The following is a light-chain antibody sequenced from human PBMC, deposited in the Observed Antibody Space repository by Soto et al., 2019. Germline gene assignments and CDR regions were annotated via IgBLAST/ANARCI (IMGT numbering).Light chain of an antibody. CDR3: QQHSHWPPWT. V-gene: IGKV1-39*01. CDR1: QTISTY. CDR2: DAS. J-gene: IGKJ1*01. Sequence: DIQMTQSPSSLSASVGDRVTITCRASQTISTYLNWYQQKPGKAPKVLIYDASRLQSGVPSRFSGSGSGTDFTLTISSLEPEDFAVYYCQQHSHWPPWTFGQGTRVEIQ.